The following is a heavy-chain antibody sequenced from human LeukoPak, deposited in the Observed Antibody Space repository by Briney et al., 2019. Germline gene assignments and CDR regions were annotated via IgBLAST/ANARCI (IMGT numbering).Heavy chain of an antibody. V-gene: IGHV3-30*18. D-gene: IGHD4-17*01. CDR2: ISYDGSNK. CDR1: GFTFSSYG. Sequence: GGSLRLSCAASGFTFSSYGMHWVRQAPGKGLEWVAVISYDGSNKYYADSVKGRFTISRDNSKNTLYLQMNSLRAEDTAVYYCAKVVDGDYVGTIPRNDYWGQGTLVTVSS. J-gene: IGHJ4*02. CDR3: AKVVDGDYVGTIPRNDY.